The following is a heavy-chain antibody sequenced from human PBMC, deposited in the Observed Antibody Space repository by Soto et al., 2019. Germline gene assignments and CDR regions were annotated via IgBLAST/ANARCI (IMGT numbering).Heavy chain of an antibody. Sequence: QVQLKQWGAGLLKPSETLSLTCAVYGGSFTSYYWTWIRQPPGKGLEWIGEINDSGSTNYNASLKSRVTISLDTRTRQFSLKLSSVTAADTAVYYCARDSTTWSLGDWGQGTLVTVSS. V-gene: IGHV4-34*01. CDR2: INDSGST. J-gene: IGHJ4*02. CDR3: ARDSTTWSLGD. CDR1: GGSFTSYY. D-gene: IGHD6-13*01.